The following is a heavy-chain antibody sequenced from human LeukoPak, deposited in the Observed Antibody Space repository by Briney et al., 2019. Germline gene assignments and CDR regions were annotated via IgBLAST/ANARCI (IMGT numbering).Heavy chain of an antibody. CDR3: ARGMAADYGMDV. CDR1: GDSGSRNSAA. Sequence: SQTLSLTCAISGDSGSRNSAAWNWIRQSPSRGLEWLGRTYYRSKWYSDSAASVKSRITINPDTSKNQFSLQLNSVTPEDTAVYYCARGMAADYGMDVWGQGTTVTVSS. D-gene: IGHD6-13*01. CDR2: TYYRSKWYS. V-gene: IGHV6-1*01. J-gene: IGHJ6*02.